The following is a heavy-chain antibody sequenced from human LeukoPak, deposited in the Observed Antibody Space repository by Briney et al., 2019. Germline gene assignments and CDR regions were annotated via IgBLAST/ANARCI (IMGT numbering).Heavy chain of an antibody. J-gene: IGHJ4*02. CDR3: ARGPIVAVRNYFDY. CDR1: GDTFNSYT. Sequence: SVKVSCKTSGDTFNSYTISWVRQAPGQGLEWMGRIIPILGIANYAQKFQGRVTITADKSTSTAYMELSSLGSEDTAVYHCARGPIVAVRNYFDYWGQGTLVTVSS. V-gene: IGHV1-69*02. D-gene: IGHD3-22*01. CDR2: IIPILGIA.